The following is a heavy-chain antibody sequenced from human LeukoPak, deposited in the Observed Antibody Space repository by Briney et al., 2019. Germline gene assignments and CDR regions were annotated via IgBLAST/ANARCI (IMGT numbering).Heavy chain of an antibody. Sequence: GGSLRLSCAASGFTFSSYAMSWVRQAPGKGLEWVSAISGSGGSTYYADSVKGRLTISRDNSKNTLYLQMNSLRAEDTAVYYCAKLGYCSGGSCYALYDYWGQGTLVTVSS. D-gene: IGHD2-15*01. J-gene: IGHJ4*02. CDR1: GFTFSSYA. CDR3: AKLGYCSGGSCYALYDY. V-gene: IGHV3-23*01. CDR2: ISGSGGST.